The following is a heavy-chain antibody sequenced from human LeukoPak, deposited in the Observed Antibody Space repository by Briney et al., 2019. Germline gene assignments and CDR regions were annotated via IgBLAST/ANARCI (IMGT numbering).Heavy chain of an antibody. V-gene: IGHV3-21*04. CDR1: GFIFSSYS. Sequence: GGSLRLSCAASGFIFSSYSMNWVRQAPGKGLEGVSSISSSSSYIYYADSVKGRFTISRDNDKNSLYLQMNSLRAEDTALYYCARDSRPQQLVHYYYYYYMDVWGKGTTVTVSS. D-gene: IGHD6-13*01. CDR3: ARDSRPQQLVHYYYYYYMDV. J-gene: IGHJ6*03. CDR2: ISSSSSYI.